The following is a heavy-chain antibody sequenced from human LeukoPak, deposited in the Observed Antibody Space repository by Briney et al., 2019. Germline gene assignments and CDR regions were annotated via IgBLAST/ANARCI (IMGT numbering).Heavy chain of an antibody. Sequence: PGGSLRLSCTASGFTFSRYSMNWVRQAPGKGLEWVSYISSGSTLYYADSVKGRFTISRDNAKNSLYLQMNSLRAEDTAVYYCARDRLGWDYWGQGTLVTVSS. V-gene: IGHV3-48*04. CDR3: ARDRLGWDY. D-gene: IGHD2-15*01. CDR2: ISSGSTL. J-gene: IGHJ4*02. CDR1: GFTFSRYS.